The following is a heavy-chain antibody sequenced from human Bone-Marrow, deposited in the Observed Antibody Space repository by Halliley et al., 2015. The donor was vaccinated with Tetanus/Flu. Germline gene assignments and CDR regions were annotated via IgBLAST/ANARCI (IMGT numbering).Heavy chain of an antibody. CDR3: ARSNYGDFDFDTYDI. CDR2: INYNGTS. D-gene: IGHD4-17*01. V-gene: IGHV4-59*01. Sequence: WIGHINYNGTSDYNPSLKDRATVSLDSSNQLSLTLNPVTAADTAVYYCARSNYGDFDFDTYDIWGQGTLVTVSA. J-gene: IGHJ3*02.